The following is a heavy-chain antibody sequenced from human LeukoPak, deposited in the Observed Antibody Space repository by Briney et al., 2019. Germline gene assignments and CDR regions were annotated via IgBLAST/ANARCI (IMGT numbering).Heavy chain of an antibody. CDR1: EFTFSIYW. J-gene: IGHJ4*02. D-gene: IGHD3-9*01. CDR3: ARVDWYKFDY. CDR2: INQDGSEK. Sequence: GGSLRLSCAASEFTFSIYWMSWVRQAPGKGLEWVANINQDGSEKYYVDSVKGRFTISRDNAKNSLYLQMNSLGAEDTAVYYCARVDWYKFDYWGQGTLVTVSS. V-gene: IGHV3-7*02.